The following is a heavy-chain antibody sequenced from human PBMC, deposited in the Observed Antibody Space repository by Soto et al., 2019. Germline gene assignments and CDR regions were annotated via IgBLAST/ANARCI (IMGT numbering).Heavy chain of an antibody. Sequence: SLRLSCAASGFTFSNAWINWVRQAPGKGLEWVGRIKSKTDGGTTDFAAPVKGRFAISRDDSKNILYLQMNSLKIEDTAVYYCTTDSYSTMTVARFDYWGHGTLVTVSS. CDR2: IKSKTDGGTT. V-gene: IGHV3-15*07. CDR1: GFTFSNAW. J-gene: IGHJ4*01. CDR3: TTDSYSTMTVARFDY. D-gene: IGHD3-22*01.